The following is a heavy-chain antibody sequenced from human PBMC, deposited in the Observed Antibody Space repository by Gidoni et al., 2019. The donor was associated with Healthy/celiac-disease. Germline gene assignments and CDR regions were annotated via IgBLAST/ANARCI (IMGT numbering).Heavy chain of an antibody. V-gene: IGHV3-21*01. CDR3: ARMRAVAGPYDAFDI. J-gene: IGHJ3*02. CDR2: ISSSSSYI. CDR1: GFTFSSYS. D-gene: IGHD6-19*01. Sequence: EVQLVESGGGLVKPGGSLRLSCAASGFTFSSYSMNWVRQAPGKGLEWVSSISSSSSYIYYADSVKGRFTISRDNAKNSLYLQMNSLRAEDTAVYYCARMRAVAGPYDAFDIWGQGTMVTVSS.